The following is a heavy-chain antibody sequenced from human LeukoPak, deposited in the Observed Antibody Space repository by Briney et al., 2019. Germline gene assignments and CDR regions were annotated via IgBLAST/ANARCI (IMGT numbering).Heavy chain of an antibody. J-gene: IGHJ1*01. CDR1: GFTFTRYY. CDR3: ARALMGHIVVVPAATPEFQH. Sequence: ASVKVSYKASGFTFTRYYIHCGRQAPGQGLECIGRIKPNSGGTHYAQKFQGTVTRTSDTCHITHYTELSRLRSDDTAVYCCARALMGHIVVVPAATPEFQHWGQGTLVTVSS. V-gene: IGHV1-2*06. CDR2: IKPNSGGT. D-gene: IGHD2-2*01.